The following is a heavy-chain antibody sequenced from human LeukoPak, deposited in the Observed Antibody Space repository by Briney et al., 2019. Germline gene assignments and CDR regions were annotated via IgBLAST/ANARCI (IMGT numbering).Heavy chain of an antibody. D-gene: IGHD1-26*01. CDR2: IYSGGST. CDR3: ARGGSYLSAFDI. V-gene: IGHV3-53*01. J-gene: IGHJ3*02. CDR1: GFTFSSYS. Sequence: GGSLRLSCAASGFTFSSYSMNWVRQAPGKGLEWVSIIYSGGSTFYADSVKGRFTISRDNSKNTLYLQMNSLRAEDTAVYYCARGGSYLSAFDIWGQGTMVTVSS.